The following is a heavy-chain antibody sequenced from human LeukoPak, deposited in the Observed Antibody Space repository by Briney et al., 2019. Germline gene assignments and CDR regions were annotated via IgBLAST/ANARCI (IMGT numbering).Heavy chain of an antibody. V-gene: IGHV4-59*01. CDR1: GGSISSYY. CDR3: ARYIWGSYPTFEDY. Sequence: AETLSLTCTVSGGSISSYYWSWMRQPPGKGLEWIGYISYSASTNYNPSLKSRVSVDTSKNQCSLKLSSVTAADTAVYYCARYIWGSYPTFEDYWGQGTLVTVSS. CDR2: ISYSAST. D-gene: IGHD3-16*02. J-gene: IGHJ4*02.